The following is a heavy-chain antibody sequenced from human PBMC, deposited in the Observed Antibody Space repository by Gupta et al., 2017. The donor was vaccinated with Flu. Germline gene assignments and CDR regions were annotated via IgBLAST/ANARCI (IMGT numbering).Heavy chain of an antibody. Sequence: EVQLVDSGGGLVQPGGSLSLSCVASGSTFSDYYLDWVRQAPGKGREWVASSRNKANGDSTEDAASVRGRFNISREYLKNSLYLQMNSLKTEDTALYFCVRGSRSFDFWGQGTLVTVSS. CDR1: GSTFSDYY. CDR2: SRNKANGDST. J-gene: IGHJ4*02. V-gene: IGHV3-72*01. CDR3: VRGSRSFDF.